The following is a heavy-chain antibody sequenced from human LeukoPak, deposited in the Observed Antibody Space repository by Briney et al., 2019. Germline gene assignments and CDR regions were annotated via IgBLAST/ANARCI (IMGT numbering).Heavy chain of an antibody. CDR1: GFTFSSYG. D-gene: IGHD5-18*01. CDR3: AKARGYSHGFDY. Sequence: GRSLRLSCAASGFTFSSYGMHWVRQAPGKGLEWVAAISYDGRNKEYVDSVKGRFTISRDNSKNTLYLQMNSLRAEDTAVYNCAKARGYSHGFDYWGQGTLVTVSS. V-gene: IGHV3-30*18. J-gene: IGHJ4*02. CDR2: ISYDGRNK.